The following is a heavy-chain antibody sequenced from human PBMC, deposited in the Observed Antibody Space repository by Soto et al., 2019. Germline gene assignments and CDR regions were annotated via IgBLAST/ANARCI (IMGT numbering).Heavy chain of an antibody. Sequence: ASVKVSCKASGYTFSNYYMYWVRQAPGQGLEWMGRINPSGGSTSYAQKFQGRVTMTRDTSTSTVYMELSSLRSEDTAVYYCARSSNYYSHYSYYATDVSCQAPTLT. J-gene: IGHJ6*02. CDR1: GYTFSNYY. V-gene: IGHV1-46*01. CDR3: ARSSNYYSHYSYYATDV. D-gene: IGHD3-22*01. CDR2: INPSGGST.